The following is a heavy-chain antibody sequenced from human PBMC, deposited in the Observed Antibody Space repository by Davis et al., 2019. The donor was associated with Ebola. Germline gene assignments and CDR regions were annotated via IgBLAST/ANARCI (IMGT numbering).Heavy chain of an antibody. V-gene: IGHV1-69-2*01. Sequence: AASVKVSCKASGYSSSDYYMHWVQGAPGKGLEWVGLVDPKTGRTVYAENFQDRVTISADKSTDTVYMELYSLRSEDTAVYYCGFPGGGLGYDFGYFHAMGVWGQGTTVTVSS. CDR2: VDPKTGRT. CDR1: GYSSSDYY. CDR3: GFPGGGLGYDFGYFHAMGV. J-gene: IGHJ6*02. D-gene: IGHD5-12*01.